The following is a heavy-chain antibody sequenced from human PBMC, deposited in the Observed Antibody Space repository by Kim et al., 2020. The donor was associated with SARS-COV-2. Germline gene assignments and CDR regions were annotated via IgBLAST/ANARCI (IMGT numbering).Heavy chain of an antibody. Sequence: ASVKVSCKASGYTFTSYGISWVRQAPGQGLEWMGWISAYNGNTNYAQKLQGRVTMTTDTSTSTAYMELRSLRSDDTAVYYCGSSVAGSGSYDLGGIDYWGQGTLVTVSS. V-gene: IGHV1-18*01. CDR1: GYTFTSYG. CDR3: GSSVAGSGSYDLGGIDY. CDR2: ISAYNGNT. D-gene: IGHD3-10*01. J-gene: IGHJ4*02.